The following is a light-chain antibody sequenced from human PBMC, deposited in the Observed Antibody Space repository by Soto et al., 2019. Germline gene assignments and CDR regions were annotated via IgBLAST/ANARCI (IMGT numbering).Light chain of an antibody. V-gene: IGLV2-14*03. J-gene: IGLJ2*01. CDR3: SSYTASNTVV. CDR1: SSDVGGYNY. Sequence: QSVLTQPASVSGSLGQSITISCTGTSSDVGGYNYISWCRQHPGKAPKLMIYEVSSRPSGVSNRFSGSKSGNTASLTISGLQTEDEADYYCSSYTASNTVVFGGGTQLTVL. CDR2: EVS.